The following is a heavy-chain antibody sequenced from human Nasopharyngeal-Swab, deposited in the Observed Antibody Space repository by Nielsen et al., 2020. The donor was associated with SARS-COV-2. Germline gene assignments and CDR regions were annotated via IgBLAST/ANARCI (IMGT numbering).Heavy chain of an antibody. D-gene: IGHD3-3*01. CDR1: GYTFTSYA. CDR3: ARVRDAYYDFWSGYAMDV. V-gene: IGHV7-4-1*02. Sequence: ASVTVSCKASGYTFTSYAMNWVRQAPGQGLEWMGWINPNPGNPAYAQGFTGRFVFSLDTSVSTTYLQISSLKAEDTAVFYCARVRDAYYDFWSGYAMDVWGQGTTVTVSS. CDR2: INPNPGNP. J-gene: IGHJ6*02.